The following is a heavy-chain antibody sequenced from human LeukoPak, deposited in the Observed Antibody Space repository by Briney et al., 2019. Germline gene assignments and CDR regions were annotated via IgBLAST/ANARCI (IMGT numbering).Heavy chain of an antibody. CDR2: IRFDGINK. D-gene: IGHD6-13*01. CDR3: AKIGLGSSSWWYFDY. CDR1: GFTFSTYG. Sequence: GGSLRLSCAASGFTFSTYGIHWVRQAPGKGLEWVALIRFDGINKFYADSVKGRFTVSRDNSKNTVHLQMSCLRAEDTAVYYCAKIGLGSSSWWYFDYWGQGALVTVSS. J-gene: IGHJ4*02. V-gene: IGHV3-30*02.